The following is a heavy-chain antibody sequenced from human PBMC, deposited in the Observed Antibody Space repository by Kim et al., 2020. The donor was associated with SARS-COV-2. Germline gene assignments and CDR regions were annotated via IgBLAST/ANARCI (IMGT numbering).Heavy chain of an antibody. D-gene: IGHD1-1*01. Sequence: SVKGRFTISRDDSKNTVYLEMSGLKTEDTALYYCTRIPATTLAFWDAFDIWGQGTMVTVSS. CDR3: TRIPATTLAFWDAFDI. V-gene: IGHV3-73*01. J-gene: IGHJ3*02.